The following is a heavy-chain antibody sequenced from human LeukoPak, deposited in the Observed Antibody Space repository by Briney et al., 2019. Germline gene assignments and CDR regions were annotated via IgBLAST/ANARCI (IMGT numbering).Heavy chain of an antibody. CDR3: AKDRGYSYGSFDY. Sequence: GGSLRLSCAASGFTFSSNYMSWVRQAPGKGLEWVSAISGSGSSTYYADSVKGRFTISRDNSKNTLYLQMNSLRAEDTAVYYCAKDRGYSYGSFDYWGQGTLVTVSS. V-gene: IGHV3-23*01. D-gene: IGHD5-18*01. CDR2: ISGSGSST. J-gene: IGHJ4*02. CDR1: GFTFSSNY.